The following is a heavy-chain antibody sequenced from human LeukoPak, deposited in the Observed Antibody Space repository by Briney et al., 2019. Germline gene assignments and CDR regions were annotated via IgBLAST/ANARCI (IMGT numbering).Heavy chain of an antibody. J-gene: IGHJ4*02. CDR2: ISSSSRDI. V-gene: IGHV3-21*01. CDR1: GFTFNISA. CDR3: VREAAATLFDY. Sequence: GGSLRLSCAASGFTFNISAMSWVRQAPGKGLEWVAAISSSSRDIFYADSVKGRFSISRDNTQNSLSLQMNSLRAEDTAVYYCVREAAATLFDYWGQGTLVTVSS. D-gene: IGHD1-26*01.